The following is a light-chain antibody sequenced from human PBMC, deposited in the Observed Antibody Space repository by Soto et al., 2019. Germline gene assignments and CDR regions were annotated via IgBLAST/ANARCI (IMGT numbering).Light chain of an antibody. Sequence: EIVLTQSPATLSLSPGERATLSCRASQSISGYLAWYQQRPGRAPRLLIYDVSNRATGIPARFSGSGSGTDFTHTISSLQPEDFAVYYCQQRSNWPPFTFGPGTKVDFK. V-gene: IGKV3-11*01. CDR3: QQRSNWPPFT. J-gene: IGKJ3*01. CDR2: DVS. CDR1: QSISGY.